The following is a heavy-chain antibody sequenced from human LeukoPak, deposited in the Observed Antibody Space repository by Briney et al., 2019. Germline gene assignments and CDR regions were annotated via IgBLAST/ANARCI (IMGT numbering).Heavy chain of an antibody. V-gene: IGHV1-8*01. CDR1: GDSCTSYD. D-gene: IGHD2-2*02. CDR3: ARGNPYCSSDSCYNY. J-gene: IGHJ4*02. CDR2: MNPNSGNT. Sequence: ASLKVSCKASGDSCTSYDINWVRQAPGERREWMGWMNPNSGNTGYSQRFQGRVTMTRDTSISTAYMELSSLRLEDTAVYYCARGNPYCSSDSCYNYWGQGTLVTVSS.